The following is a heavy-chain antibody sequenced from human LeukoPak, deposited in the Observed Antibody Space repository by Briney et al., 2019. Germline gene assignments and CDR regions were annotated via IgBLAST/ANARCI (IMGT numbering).Heavy chain of an antibody. D-gene: IGHD5-24*01. CDR1: GFTFSSYS. Sequence: GGSLRLSCAASGFTFSSYSMNWVRQAPGKGLEWVSYISSSSSTIYYADSVKGRFTISRDNAKNSLYLQMNSLRAKDTAVYYCARGQEMATRNDAFDIWGQGTMVTVSS. V-gene: IGHV3-48*01. CDR2: ISSSSSTI. CDR3: ARGQEMATRNDAFDI. J-gene: IGHJ3*02.